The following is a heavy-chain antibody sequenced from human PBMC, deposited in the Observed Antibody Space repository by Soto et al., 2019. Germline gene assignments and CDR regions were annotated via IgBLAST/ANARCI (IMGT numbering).Heavy chain of an antibody. J-gene: IGHJ4*02. CDR3: ARDEIAVAGRFAY. V-gene: IGHV1-69*01. CDR1: GGTFSSYA. CDR2: IIPIFGTA. D-gene: IGHD6-19*01. Sequence: QVQLVQSGAEVKKPGSSVKVSCKASGGTFSSYAISRVRQAPGQGLEWMGGIIPIFGTANYAQKFQGRVTITADEATSTAYMELSSLSSEDTAVYYCARDEIAVAGRFAYWGQGTLVTVSS.